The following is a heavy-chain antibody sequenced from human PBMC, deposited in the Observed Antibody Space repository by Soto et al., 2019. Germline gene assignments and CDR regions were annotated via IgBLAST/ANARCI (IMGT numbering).Heavy chain of an antibody. V-gene: IGHV3-64*01. Sequence: EVQLVESGGGLVQPGGSLRLSCAASGFTFSTYGIYWVRQAPGKGLEYVSAISSDGGSTYYVNSVKGRFTISRDNSKNTLYLQMGSLRAEDMAVYYCARDDLYASGSYYLGNWGQGTLVTVSS. CDR1: GFTFSTYG. D-gene: IGHD3-10*01. CDR2: ISSDGGST. J-gene: IGHJ4*02. CDR3: ARDDLYASGSYYLGN.